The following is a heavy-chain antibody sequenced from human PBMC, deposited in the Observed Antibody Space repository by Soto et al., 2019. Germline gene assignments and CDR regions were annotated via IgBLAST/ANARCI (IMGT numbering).Heavy chain of an antibody. V-gene: IGHV3-21*01. Sequence: GGSLRLSCVGSGFTFSTYSINWGRQAPGKGLEWVSSISSRSDIYYADSVKGRFTISRDNSKNTLYLQMNSLRAEDTAVYYCARDWLELPPRYSIDYRCQGPLGTLSS. CDR1: GFTFSTYS. CDR3: ARDWLELPPRYSIDY. J-gene: IGHJ4*02. D-gene: IGHD1-7*01. CDR2: ISSRSDI.